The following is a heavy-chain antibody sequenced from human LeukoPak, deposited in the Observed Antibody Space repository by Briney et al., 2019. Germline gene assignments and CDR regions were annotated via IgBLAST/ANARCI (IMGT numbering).Heavy chain of an antibody. CDR1: GYTFTSYY. Sequence: ASVKVSCKASGYTFTSYYMHWVRQAPGQGLEWMGIINPSGGSTSYAQKLQGRVTMTRDTSTSAVYMELSSLRSEDTAVYYCARDPGNDNSSCYPVVGYFQHWGQGTLVTVSS. CDR3: ARDPGNDNSSCYPVVGYFQH. V-gene: IGHV1-46*01. CDR2: INPSGGST. D-gene: IGHD3-22*01. J-gene: IGHJ1*01.